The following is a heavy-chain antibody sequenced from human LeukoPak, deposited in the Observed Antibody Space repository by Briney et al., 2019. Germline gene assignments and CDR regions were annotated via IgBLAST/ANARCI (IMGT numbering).Heavy chain of an antibody. CDR2: IYYSGST. J-gene: IGHJ4*02. Sequence: PSETLSLTCTVSGGSISSYYWSWIRQPPGKGLEWIGYIYYSGSTNYNPSLKSRVPISVDTSKNQFSLKLSSVTAADTAVYYCASRCGGDCSPSMAFFYFDYWGQGTLVTVSS. CDR1: GGSISSYY. CDR3: ASRCGGDCSPSMAFFYFDY. V-gene: IGHV4-59*12. D-gene: IGHD2-21*02.